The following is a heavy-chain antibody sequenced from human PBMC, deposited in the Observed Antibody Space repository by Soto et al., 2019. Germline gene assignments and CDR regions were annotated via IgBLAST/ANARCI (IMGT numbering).Heavy chain of an antibody. CDR1: GYTFSSYF. V-gene: IGHV1-18*01. CDR2: ISAYNGNT. Sequence: GASVKVSCKASGYTFSSYFISWVRQAPGQGLEWMGWISAYNGNTNYAQNLQGRVTMTTDTSTSTAYMELRSLRSDDTAVYYCAKSGRDSGYENLPIDYWGQGTLVTVSS. D-gene: IGHD5-12*01. J-gene: IGHJ4*02. CDR3: AKSGRDSGYENLPIDY.